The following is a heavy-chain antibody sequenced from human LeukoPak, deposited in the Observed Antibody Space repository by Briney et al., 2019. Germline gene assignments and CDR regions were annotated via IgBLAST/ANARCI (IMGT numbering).Heavy chain of an antibody. Sequence: GGSLKLSCGGTGFNFNMFAMHWVRQPPGKGLEWVSGLSRSGTTTNYADSVKGRFTISRDKSKHTMFLQMHSLRPEDTAIYYCAKEQRIRHCSEGVCMEGYYFDYWGQGALVTVSS. J-gene: IGHJ4*02. CDR1: GFNFNMFA. CDR3: AKEQRIRHCSEGVCMEGYYFDY. CDR2: LSRSGTTT. V-gene: IGHV3-23*01. D-gene: IGHD2-15*01.